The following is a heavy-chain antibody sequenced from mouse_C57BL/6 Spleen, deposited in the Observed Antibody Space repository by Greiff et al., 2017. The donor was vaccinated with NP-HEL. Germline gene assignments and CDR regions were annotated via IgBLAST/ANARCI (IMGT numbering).Heavy chain of an antibody. V-gene: IGHV1-69*01. Sequence: VQLQQPGAELVMPGASVKLSCKASGYTFTSYWMHWVKQRPGQGLEWIGEIDPSDSYTNYNQKFKGKSTLTVDKSSSTAYMQLSSLTSEDSAVYYCARKLRLPAYYAMDYWGQGTSVTVSS. CDR3: ARKLRLPAYYAMDY. CDR1: GYTFTSYW. D-gene: IGHD3-2*02. CDR2: IDPSDSYT. J-gene: IGHJ4*01.